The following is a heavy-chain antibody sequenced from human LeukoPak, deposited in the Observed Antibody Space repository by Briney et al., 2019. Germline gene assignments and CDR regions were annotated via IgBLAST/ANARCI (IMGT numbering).Heavy chain of an antibody. D-gene: IGHD3-22*01. Sequence: PGGSLRLSCAASGFTFNTYPMHWVRQAPGKGLEWVALIQDDGAKTNYAGSVMGRFTISRDNSGSTVYLQMNSLKPDDTAVYYCATRTITLVVVISPFDYWGQGALVTVSS. CDR1: GFTFNTYP. V-gene: IGHV3-30*02. J-gene: IGHJ4*02. CDR3: ATRTITLVVVISPFDY. CDR2: IQDDGAKT.